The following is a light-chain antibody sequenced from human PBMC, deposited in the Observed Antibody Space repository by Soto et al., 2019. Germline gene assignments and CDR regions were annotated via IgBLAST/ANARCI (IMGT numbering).Light chain of an antibody. CDR3: QQYYSYPRK. Sequence: AIRMTQSPSSLSASTGDRVTITCRASQGISSYLAWYQQKPGKAPKLLIYAASTLQSGVPSRFSGSGSGTDFTLTINCLQAEDCATYYGQQYYSYPRKFGQGTKVEIK. CDR1: QGISSY. V-gene: IGKV1-8*01. J-gene: IGKJ1*01. CDR2: AAS.